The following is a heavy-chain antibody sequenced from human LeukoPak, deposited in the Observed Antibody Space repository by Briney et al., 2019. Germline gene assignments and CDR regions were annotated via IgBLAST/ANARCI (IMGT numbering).Heavy chain of an antibody. CDR1: GGSISSYY. CDR2: IYYSGST. V-gene: IGHV4-59*01. D-gene: IGHD1-7*01. J-gene: IGHJ2*01. CDR3: ARVGRELQFPYWYFDL. Sequence: SETLSLTCTVPGGSISSYYWSWIRQPPGKGLEWIGYIYYSGSTNYNPSLKSRVTISVDTSKNQFSLKLSSVTAADTAVYYCARVGRELQFPYWYFDLWGRGTLVTVSS.